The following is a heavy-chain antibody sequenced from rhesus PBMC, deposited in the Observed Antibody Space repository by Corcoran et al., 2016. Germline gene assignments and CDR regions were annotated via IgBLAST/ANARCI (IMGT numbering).Heavy chain of an antibody. D-gene: IGHD3-22*01. CDR1: GYTFTDHY. CDR2: VDPEDGEA. V-gene: IGHV1-111*02. CDR3: AVGVTRIDY. J-gene: IGHJ4*01. Sequence: EVQLVQSGAEVKKPGATVKISCKASGYTFTDHYLNGVRQAPGKGLELKGGVDPEDGEADDKQKFQDRGTITADMSTDTAYMELSSLRSEDTAVYYCAVGVTRIDYWGQGVLVTVSS.